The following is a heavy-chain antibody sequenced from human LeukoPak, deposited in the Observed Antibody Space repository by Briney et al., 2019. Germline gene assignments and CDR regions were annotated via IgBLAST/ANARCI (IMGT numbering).Heavy chain of an antibody. Sequence: GASVKVSCKASGYTFTSYYMHWVRQAPGQGLEWMGIINPSGGSTSYAQKFQGRVTMTRDTSTSTVYMELSSLRSEDTAVYYCARGGTWYYDSSGSGGFDYWGQGTLVTVSS. D-gene: IGHD3-22*01. CDR2: INPSGGST. CDR3: ARGGTWYYDSSGSGGFDY. CDR1: GYTFTSYY. J-gene: IGHJ4*02. V-gene: IGHV1-46*01.